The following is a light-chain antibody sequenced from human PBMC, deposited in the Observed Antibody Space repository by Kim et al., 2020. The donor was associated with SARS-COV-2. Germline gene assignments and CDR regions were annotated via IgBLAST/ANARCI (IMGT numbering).Light chain of an antibody. CDR3: HQRNNWPLT. V-gene: IGKV3-15*01. J-gene: IGKJ4*01. CDR2: DVS. CDR1: QSVGTD. Sequence: VSPGERATLSCRASQSVGTDLDWYQQKPGQAPRVIMYDVSTRATGIPARFSGSGSGTEFTLTISSLQSADFAVYYCHQRNNWPLTFGGGTKVDIK.